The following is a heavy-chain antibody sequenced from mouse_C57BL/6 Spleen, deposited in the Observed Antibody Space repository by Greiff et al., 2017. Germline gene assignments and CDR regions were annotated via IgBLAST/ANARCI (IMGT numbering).Heavy chain of an antibody. Sequence: EVQLQQSGPELVKPGASVKISCKASGYTFTDYYMNWVKQSHGKSIEWIGDINPNNGGTSYNQKFKGKATLTVDKSSSTAYMELRSLTSEDSAVYYCASDGYYWYFDVWGTGTTVTVSS. CDR3: ASDGYYWYFDV. J-gene: IGHJ1*03. CDR2: INPNNGGT. D-gene: IGHD2-3*01. CDR1: GYTFTDYY. V-gene: IGHV1-26*01.